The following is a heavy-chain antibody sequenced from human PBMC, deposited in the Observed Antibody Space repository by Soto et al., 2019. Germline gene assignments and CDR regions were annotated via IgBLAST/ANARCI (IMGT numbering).Heavy chain of an antibody. CDR2: VSVPSGDT. D-gene: IGHD2-15*01. CDR1: GYRFSSFG. CDR3: ARTCRSAGSCYLEY. J-gene: IGHJ4*02. V-gene: IGHV1-18*01. Sequence: ASVKVCFKASGYRFSSFGISLVRQAPGQGLEWFGWVSVPSGDTSSAQNFQGRVTVTTDTSTSTAYLEVGSLRSYDTAVYYCARTCRSAGSCYLEYWGEGTMVTVSS.